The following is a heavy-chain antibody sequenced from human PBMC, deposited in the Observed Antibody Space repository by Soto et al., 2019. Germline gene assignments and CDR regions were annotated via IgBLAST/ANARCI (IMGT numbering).Heavy chain of an antibody. J-gene: IGHJ6*03. Sequence: GSLRLSCAASGFTFSSYGMHWVRQAPGKGLEWVAVISYDGGNKYYADSVKGRFTISRDNSKNTLYLQMNSLRAEDTAVYYCAKGILWFGELLYYYYMDVWGKGTTVTVSS. CDR1: GFTFSSYG. V-gene: IGHV3-30*18. D-gene: IGHD3-10*01. CDR2: ISYDGGNK. CDR3: AKGILWFGELLYYYYMDV.